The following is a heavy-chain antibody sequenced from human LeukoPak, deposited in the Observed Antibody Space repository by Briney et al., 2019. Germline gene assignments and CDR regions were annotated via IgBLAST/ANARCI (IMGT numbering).Heavy chain of an antibody. CDR1: GFTFSASA. Sequence: GGSLRLSCAASGFTFSASAMHWVRQASGKGLEWVGRIRSKANSYATAYAASVNGRFTISRDDSRNTAYLQMNSLKTEDTAMYYCLSGSSSGWGFDYWGQGTLVTVSP. J-gene: IGHJ4*02. V-gene: IGHV3-73*01. D-gene: IGHD6-19*01. CDR3: LSGSSSGWGFDY. CDR2: IRSKANSYAT.